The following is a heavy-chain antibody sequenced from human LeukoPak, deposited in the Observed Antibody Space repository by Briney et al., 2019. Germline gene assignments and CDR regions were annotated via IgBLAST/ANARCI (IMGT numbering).Heavy chain of an antibody. Sequence: SGGSLSLSCAVSGFTFCNYWRAWVGPTPGKGRKWGARIKQDGSEKYYVEAAKGRFTITRDNAKNSMYLQMNSLRAEDTAVYYCASRNYGGSPLPLDYWGQGTLVTVSS. CDR3: ASRNYGGSPLPLDY. CDR2: IKQDGSEK. D-gene: IGHD4-23*01. J-gene: IGHJ4*02. CDR1: GFTFCNYW. V-gene: IGHV3-7*01.